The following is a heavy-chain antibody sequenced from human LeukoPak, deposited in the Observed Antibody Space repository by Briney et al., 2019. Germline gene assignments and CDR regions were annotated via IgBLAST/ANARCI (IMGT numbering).Heavy chain of an antibody. J-gene: IGHJ6*03. D-gene: IGHD6-6*01. CDR2: INPSGGST. Sequence: ASVKVSCKASGYTFTSYYMHWVRQTPGQGLEWMGIINPSGGSTSYAQKFQGRVTMTRDMSTSTVYMELSSLRSEGTAVYYCARRGLQAARPYYYYYMDVWGKGTTVTVSS. CDR3: ARRGLQAARPYYYYYMDV. CDR1: GYTFTSYY. V-gene: IGHV1-46*01.